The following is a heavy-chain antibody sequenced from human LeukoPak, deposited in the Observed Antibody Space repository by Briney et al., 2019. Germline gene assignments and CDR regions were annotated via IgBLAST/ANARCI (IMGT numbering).Heavy chain of an antibody. V-gene: IGHV4-34*01. D-gene: IGHD6-13*01. CDR2: INHSGST. CDR3: ARERVPRGAAAGMRWFDP. Sequence: SETLSLTCAVYGGSFSGYYWSWIRQPPGKGLGWIGEINHSGSTNYSPPLKSRVTISVHTSKNQFSLKLSSVTAADTAVYYCARERVPRGAAAGMRWFDPWGQGTLVTVSS. CDR1: GGSFSGYY. J-gene: IGHJ5*02.